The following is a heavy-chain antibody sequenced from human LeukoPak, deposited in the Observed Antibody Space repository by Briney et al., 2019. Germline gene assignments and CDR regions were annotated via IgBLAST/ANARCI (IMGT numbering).Heavy chain of an antibody. CDR2: MYYSGGT. J-gene: IGHJ3*02. V-gene: IGHV4-39*07. CDR1: GGFISSHY. CDR3: ARDDGSRDTFDI. D-gene: IGHD6-19*01. Sequence: SETLSLTCTVSGGFISSHYWGWIRQPPGKGLEWIGSMYYSGGTYRNPSLRSRLTTSVDTSKNQFSLKLSSVTAADTAVYYCARDDGSRDTFDIRGQGTMVTVSS.